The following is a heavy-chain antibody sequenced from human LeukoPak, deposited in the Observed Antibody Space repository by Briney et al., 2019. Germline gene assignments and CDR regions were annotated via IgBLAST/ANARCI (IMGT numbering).Heavy chain of an antibody. V-gene: IGHV3-23*01. J-gene: IGHJ4*02. D-gene: IGHD3-3*01. CDR1: GFTFSSYA. CDR2: ITSDART. CDR3: AREIIRDVYLDY. Sequence: GGSLRLSCAASGFTFSSYAMHWVRQAPGKGLECVSSITSDARTYYADFARGRFTISRDNAKNSLYLQMNSLRAEDTAVYYCAREIIRDVYLDYWGQGTLVTVSS.